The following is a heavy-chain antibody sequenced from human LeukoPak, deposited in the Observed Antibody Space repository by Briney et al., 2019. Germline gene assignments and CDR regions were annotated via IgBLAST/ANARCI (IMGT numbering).Heavy chain of an antibody. V-gene: IGHV1-18*01. J-gene: IGHJ4*02. CDR3: ARGNYYDSSGQWDY. D-gene: IGHD3-22*01. CDR2: ISAYNGNT. CDR1: GYTFTSYG. Sequence: VASVKVSCKASGYTFTSYGISWVRQAPGQGLEWMGWISAYNGNTNYAQKLQGRVTMTTDTSTSTAYMELRSLRSDDTAVYYCARGNYYDSSGQWDYWGQGTLVTVSS.